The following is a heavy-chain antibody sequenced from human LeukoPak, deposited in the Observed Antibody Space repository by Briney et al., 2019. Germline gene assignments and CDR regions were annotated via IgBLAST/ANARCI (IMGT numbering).Heavy chain of an antibody. CDR3: AKGAEIDL. CDR1: GFTFTNYA. J-gene: IGHJ5*02. Sequence: GGSLRLSCATSGFTFTNYAMNWVRQAPGKELEWVSAVTGPGDTTYYADSVKGRFSMSREDSKTTVYLQMNSLRAEDTAIYYCAKGAEIDLWGQGTLVTVSS. CDR2: VTGPGDTT. D-gene: IGHD3-16*01. V-gene: IGHV3-23*01.